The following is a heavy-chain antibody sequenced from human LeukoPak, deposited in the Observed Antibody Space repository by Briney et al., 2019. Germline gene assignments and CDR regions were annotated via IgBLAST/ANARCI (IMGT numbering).Heavy chain of an antibody. Sequence: ASVKVSCKVSGYTLTELSMHWVRQAPGKGLEWMGGFDPEDGETIYAQKFQGRVTMTEDTSTDTAYMELSSLRSEDTAVYYCATVGSSTIPVGYFDLWGRGTLVTVSS. J-gene: IGHJ2*01. V-gene: IGHV1-24*01. CDR2: FDPEDGET. D-gene: IGHD2-2*01. CDR3: ATVGSSTIPVGYFDL. CDR1: GYTLTELS.